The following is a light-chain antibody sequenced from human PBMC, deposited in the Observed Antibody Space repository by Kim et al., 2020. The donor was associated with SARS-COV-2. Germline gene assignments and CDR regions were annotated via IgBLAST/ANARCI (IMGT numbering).Light chain of an antibody. CDR3: QQYNNWPRT. CDR1: QSVSSN. V-gene: IGKV3-15*01. Sequence: EIVMTQSPATLSVSPGERATLSCRASQSVSSNLAWNQQKPGQAPRLLIYGASTRATGIPARFSGSGSGTEFTLTISSLQSEDFAVYYCQQYNNWPRTFGQGIKVDIK. J-gene: IGKJ1*01. CDR2: GAS.